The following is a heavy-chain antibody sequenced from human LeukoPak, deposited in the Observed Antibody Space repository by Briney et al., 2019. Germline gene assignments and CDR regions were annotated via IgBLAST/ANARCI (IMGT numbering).Heavy chain of an antibody. CDR1: GYTFTSYA. J-gene: IGHJ6*03. CDR3: ARLATGIAAVGTNYYYYMDV. D-gene: IGHD6-13*01. V-gene: IGHV7-4-1*02. Sequence: GASMKVSCKASGYTFTSYAMNWVRQAPGQGLEWMGWINTNTGNPTFAQGFTGRFVFSLDTSVSTAYLQISSLKTEDTAVYYCARLATGIAAVGTNYYYYMDVWGKGTTVTVSS. CDR2: INTNTGNP.